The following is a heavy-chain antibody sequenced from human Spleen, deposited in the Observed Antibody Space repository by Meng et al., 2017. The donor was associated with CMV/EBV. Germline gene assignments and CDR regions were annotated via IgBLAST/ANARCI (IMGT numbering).Heavy chain of an antibody. D-gene: IGHD6-19*01. CDR2: IYLGDSDT. J-gene: IGHJ4*02. CDR1: GYRFSDYW. Sequence: SGYRFSDYWIAWVRHMPGKGLEWMGSIYLGDSDTRYSPSFQGQVTISADKSITTVYLHWSSLKASDTAMYYCARHSLSSGWSLFDYWGQGTLVTVSS. CDR3: ARHSLSSGWSLFDY. V-gene: IGHV5-51*01.